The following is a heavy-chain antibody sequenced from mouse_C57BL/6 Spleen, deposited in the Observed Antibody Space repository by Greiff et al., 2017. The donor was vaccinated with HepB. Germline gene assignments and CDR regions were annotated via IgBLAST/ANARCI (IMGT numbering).Heavy chain of an antibody. CDR1: GYAFSSSW. D-gene: IGHD1-1*01. CDR2: IYPGDGDT. CDR3: ARGYYGSREGVDY. Sequence: VQLQQSGPELVKPGASVKISCKASGYAFSSSWMNWVKQRPGKGLEWIGRIYPGDGDTNYNGKFKGKATLTADKSSSTAYMQLSSLTSEDSAVYFCARGYYGSREGVDYWGQGTTLTVSS. J-gene: IGHJ2*01. V-gene: IGHV1-82*01.